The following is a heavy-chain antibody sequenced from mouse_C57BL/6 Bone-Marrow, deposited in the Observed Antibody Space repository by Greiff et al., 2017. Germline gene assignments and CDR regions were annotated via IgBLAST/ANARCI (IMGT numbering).Heavy chain of an antibody. CDR2: IYPRSGNT. Sequence: QVQLQQSGAELARPGASVKLSCKASGYTFTGYGISWVKQRTGQGLGWIGEIYPRSGNTYYNEKFKGKATLTADKSSSTAYMELRSLTSEDSAVYFCARGYYNGSSCTMDYGGQGTSVTVSS. CDR1: GYTFTGYG. V-gene: IGHV1-81*01. D-gene: IGHD1-1*01. CDR3: ARGYYNGSSCTMDY. J-gene: IGHJ4*01.